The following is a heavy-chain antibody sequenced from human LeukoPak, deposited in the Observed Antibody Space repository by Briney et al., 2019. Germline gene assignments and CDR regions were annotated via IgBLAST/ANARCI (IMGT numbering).Heavy chain of an antibody. Sequence: SETLSLTCTVSGGSISSGGYYRSWIRQHPGKGLEWIGYIYYSGSTYYNPSLKSRVIISVDTSKNQFSLKLSFVTVADTAVYYCARVCSEVVVAGRKEYYFDYWGQGTLVTVSS. CDR1: GGSISSGGYY. J-gene: IGHJ4*02. CDR2: IYYSGST. V-gene: IGHV4-31*03. CDR3: ARVCSEVVVAGRKEYYFDY. D-gene: IGHD2-15*01.